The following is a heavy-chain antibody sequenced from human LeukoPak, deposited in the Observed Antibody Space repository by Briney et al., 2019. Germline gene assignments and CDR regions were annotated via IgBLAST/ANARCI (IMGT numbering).Heavy chain of an antibody. CDR1: GFTFSDHY. V-gene: IGHV3-7*01. CDR2: INQDGGDK. Sequence: GGSLRLSCAASGFTFSDHYMDWVRQAPGKGLEWVAQINQDGGDKNYVDSVKGRFTISRDNASNSLSLQMTSLRVEDTAVYYCARIAAAVPDQWGQGTLVTVSS. D-gene: IGHD2-2*01. CDR3: ARIAAAVPDQ. J-gene: IGHJ5*02.